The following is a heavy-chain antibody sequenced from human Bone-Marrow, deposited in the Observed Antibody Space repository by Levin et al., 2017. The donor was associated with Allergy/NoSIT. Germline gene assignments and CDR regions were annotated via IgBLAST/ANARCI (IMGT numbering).Heavy chain of an antibody. CDR2: ISYDGSNK. CDR1: GFTFSSYA. Sequence: GESLKISCAASGFTFSSYAMHWVRQAPGKGLEWVAVISYDGSNKYYADSVKGRFTISRDNSKNTLYLQMNSLRAEDTAVYYCARDRGVSSGHRIGFDYWGQGTLVTVSS. J-gene: IGHJ4*02. V-gene: IGHV3-30*04. D-gene: IGHD3-10*01. CDR3: ARDRGVSSGHRIGFDY.